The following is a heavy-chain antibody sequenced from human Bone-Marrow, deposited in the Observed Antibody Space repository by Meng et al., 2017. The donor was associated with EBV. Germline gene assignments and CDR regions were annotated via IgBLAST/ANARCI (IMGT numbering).Heavy chain of an antibody. CDR1: GFTFSHYW. CDR3: SRDLAGSDDD. Sequence: EVQLVESGGALVQPGGSLSLSCVASGFTFSHYWMHWVRQAPGKGLVWVSRTNEDGRTTDYADSVKGRFTISRDNTKNILYLQMDSLRADDTALYFCSRDLAGSDDDWGQGTLVTVSS. CDR2: TNEDGRTT. V-gene: IGHV3-74*01. J-gene: IGHJ4*02. D-gene: IGHD6-25*01.